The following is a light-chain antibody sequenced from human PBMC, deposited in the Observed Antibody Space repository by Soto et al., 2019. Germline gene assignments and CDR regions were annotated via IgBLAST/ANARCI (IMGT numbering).Light chain of an antibody. V-gene: IGLV2-18*01. J-gene: IGLJ1*01. CDR3: SLYTSRSTFV. CDR2: EVS. CDR1: SSDVGGYNR. Sequence: SALTHPPSLSGSPGQSVTISCTVTSSDVGGYNRVSWYQQSAGTAPRLMIYEVSNRPSGVSDRFSGSKSGNTASLTISGLQAGDEADYYCSLYTSRSTFVFGTGTKVTVL.